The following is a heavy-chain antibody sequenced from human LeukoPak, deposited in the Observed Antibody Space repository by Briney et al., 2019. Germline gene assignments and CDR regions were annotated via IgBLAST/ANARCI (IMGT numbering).Heavy chain of an antibody. J-gene: IGHJ6*03. CDR2: IYYSGST. CDR1: GGSINSYY. Sequence: TSSETLSLTCTVSGGSINSYYWSWIRQPPGKGLEWIGYIYYSGSTNYNPSLKSRVTISVDTSKNQFSMKLSSVTAADTAVYYCASYGAVAGSYYYYYMDVWGKGTTVTISS. D-gene: IGHD6-19*01. V-gene: IGHV4-59*01. CDR3: ASYGAVAGSYYYYYMDV.